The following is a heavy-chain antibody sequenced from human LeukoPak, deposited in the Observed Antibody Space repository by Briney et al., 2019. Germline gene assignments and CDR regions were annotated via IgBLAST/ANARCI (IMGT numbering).Heavy chain of an antibody. J-gene: IGHJ4*02. V-gene: IGHV3-53*01. CDR2: IYSGGNT. D-gene: IGHD2-2*01. CDR3: ARGYSSSWVDY. CDR1: GFTVSSNY. Sequence: GGSLRLSCAASGFTVSSNYMNWVRQAPGKGLELVSVIYSGGNTYYADSVKGRFTISRDNSKNTLYLQMNSLRAEDTAVYYCARGYSSSWVDYWGQGTLVTVSS.